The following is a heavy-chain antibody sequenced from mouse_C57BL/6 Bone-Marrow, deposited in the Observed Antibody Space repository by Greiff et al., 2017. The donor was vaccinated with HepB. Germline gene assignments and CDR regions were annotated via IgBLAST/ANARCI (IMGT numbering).Heavy chain of an antibody. CDR2: IDPNSGGT. CDR1: GYTFTSYW. V-gene: IGHV1-72*01. Sequence: QVQLQQPGAELVKPGASVKLSCKASGYTFTSYWMHWVKQRPGRGLERIGRIDPNSGGTKYNEKFKSKATLTVDKPSSTAYMQLSSLTSEDSAVYYCARCYGSSYNWYFDVWGTGTTVTVSS. J-gene: IGHJ1*03. CDR3: ARCYGSSYNWYFDV. D-gene: IGHD1-1*01.